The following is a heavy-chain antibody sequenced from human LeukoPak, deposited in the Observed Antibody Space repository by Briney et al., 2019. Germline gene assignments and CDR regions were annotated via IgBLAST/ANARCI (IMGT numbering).Heavy chain of an antibody. D-gene: IGHD2-15*01. CDR1: GYAFTNFG. CDR2: ISPYNGNT. CDR3: ARGGVGHCSGGSCPTSWFDP. Sequence: ASVKVSCKASGYAFTNFGISWVRQAPGQGLEWMGWISPYNGNTDYPQKVRGRVTMTTDTSTSTAYMELRSLRSDDTAVYYCARGGVGHCSGGSCPTSWFDPWGQGTLVTVS. J-gene: IGHJ5*02. V-gene: IGHV1-18*01.